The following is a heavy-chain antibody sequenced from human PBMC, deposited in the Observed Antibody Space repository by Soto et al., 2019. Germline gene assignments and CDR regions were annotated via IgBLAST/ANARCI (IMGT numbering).Heavy chain of an antibody. D-gene: IGHD6-13*01. J-gene: IGHJ6*02. V-gene: IGHV1-18*01. Sequence: ASVKVSYKASGYTFSSYGISWVRQAPGQGLEWMGWISAYNGNTNYAQKLQGRVTITRDTSASTAYMELSSLRSEDTAVYYCASSHIAAAPYGMDVWGQGTTVTVSS. CDR1: GYTFSSYG. CDR3: ASSHIAAAPYGMDV. CDR2: ISAYNGNT.